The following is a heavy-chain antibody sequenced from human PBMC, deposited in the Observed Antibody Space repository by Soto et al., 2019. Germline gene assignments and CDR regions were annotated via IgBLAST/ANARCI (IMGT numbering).Heavy chain of an antibody. Sequence: QVQLQESGPGLVKPSETLSLTCTVSGGSISGYYWSWIRQPPGKGLEWIGYIYYSGSTNYNPSLKSRVTISLDASMDQFSLKLSSVTAADTAVYSCARGGLYCSTTSCYSDAFDIWGQGTMVTVSS. CDR3: ARGGLYCSTTSCYSDAFDI. CDR2: IYYSGST. CDR1: GGSISGYY. V-gene: IGHV4-59*01. D-gene: IGHD2-2*01. J-gene: IGHJ3*02.